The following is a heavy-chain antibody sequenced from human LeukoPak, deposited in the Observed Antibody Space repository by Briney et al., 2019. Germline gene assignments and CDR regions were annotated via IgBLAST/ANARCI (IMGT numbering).Heavy chain of an antibody. CDR1: GFTFSTYT. V-gene: IGHV3-21*01. D-gene: IGHD6-13*01. J-gene: IGHJ6*03. CDR3: ARAGYSSSLFDYYFYMDV. Sequence: GGSLRLSCAASGFTFSTYTMIWVRQAPGKGPEWVSSISTSSSDIYYGDSVKGRFTISRDNAKNSAFLQMNSLRAADTAVYYCARAGYSSSLFDYYFYMDVWGKGTTVTVSS. CDR2: ISTSSSDI.